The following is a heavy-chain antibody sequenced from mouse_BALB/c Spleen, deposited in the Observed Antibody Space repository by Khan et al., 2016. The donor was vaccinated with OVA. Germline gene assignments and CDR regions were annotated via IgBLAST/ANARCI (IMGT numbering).Heavy chain of an antibody. D-gene: IGHD2-10*01. CDR3: AGTSYYGNYYFDY. CDR1: GDSITSGY. J-gene: IGHJ2*01. Sequence: EVQLVESGPSLVKPSQTLSLTCSVTGDSITSGYWNWIRKFPGNKLEYMGYINYSGNTYYIPSLKSRISITRDTSKTQNFLQLNSVTTEDSATYYCAGTSYYGNYYFDYWGQGTTLTVSS. V-gene: IGHV3-8*02. CDR2: INYSGNT.